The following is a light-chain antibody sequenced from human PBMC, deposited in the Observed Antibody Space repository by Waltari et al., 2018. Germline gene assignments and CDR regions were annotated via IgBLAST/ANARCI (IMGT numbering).Light chain of an antibody. J-gene: IGKJ4*01. Sequence: EIVMTKSPATLSVSPGERATLSCRASQSVRSNLAWYQQKPGQAPRLLIYDSSAGATGVPARFSGSGSGTEFTLTISSLQSEDFAVYYCQQYNNWPFTFGGGTKVEIK. CDR3: QQYNNWPFT. CDR2: DSS. V-gene: IGKV3-15*01. CDR1: QSVRSN.